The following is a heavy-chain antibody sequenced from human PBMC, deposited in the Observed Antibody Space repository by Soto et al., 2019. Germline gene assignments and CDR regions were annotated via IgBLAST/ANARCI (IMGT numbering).Heavy chain of an antibody. CDR1: GFTVSSNY. D-gene: IGHD6-6*01. Sequence: GGSLRLSCAASGFTVSSNYMSWVRQAPGKGLEWVSVIYSGGRTYYDDSVKGRLTISRDNSKNTLYFQMNSLRAEDTAVYYCARENSSSSAGLNYYYYYMDVWGKGTTVTVSS. CDR3: ARENSSSSAGLNYYYYYMDV. V-gene: IGHV3-66*01. J-gene: IGHJ6*03. CDR2: IYSGGRT.